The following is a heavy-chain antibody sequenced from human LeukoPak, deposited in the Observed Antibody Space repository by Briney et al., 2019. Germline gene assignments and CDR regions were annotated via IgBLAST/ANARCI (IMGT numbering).Heavy chain of an antibody. CDR3: ARREFGRAFDI. D-gene: IGHD3-10*01. CDR1: GGSISSYY. CDR2: IYYSGST. V-gene: IGHV4-59*08. Sequence: SETLSLTCTVSGGSISSYYWSWIRQPPGKGLEWIGYIYYSGSTNYNPSLKSRVTISVDTSKNQFSLKLSSVTAADTAVYYCARREFGRAFDIWGQGTMVTVSS. J-gene: IGHJ3*02.